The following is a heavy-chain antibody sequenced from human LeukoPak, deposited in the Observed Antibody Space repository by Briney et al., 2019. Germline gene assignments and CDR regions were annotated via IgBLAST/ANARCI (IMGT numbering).Heavy chain of an antibody. Sequence: PSETLSLTCAVYGGSFSGYYWSWIRQPPGKGLEWIGEINHSGSTNYNPSLKSRVTISVDTSKNQFSLKLSSVTAADTAVYYCARAYSSSWWGGYYYYMDVWGKGTTVTVSS. CDR2: INHSGST. V-gene: IGHV4-34*01. CDR3: ARAYSSSWWGGYYYYMDV. J-gene: IGHJ6*03. D-gene: IGHD6-13*01. CDR1: GGSFSGYY.